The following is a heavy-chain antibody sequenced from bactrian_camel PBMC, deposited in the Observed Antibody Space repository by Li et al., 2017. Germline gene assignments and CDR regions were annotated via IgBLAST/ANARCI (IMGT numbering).Heavy chain of an antibody. D-gene: IGHD6*01. CDR1: GFTFSSFA. V-gene: IGHV3S31*01. J-gene: IGHJ4*01. CDR2: INSGGGSI. Sequence: VQLVESGGDLVRPGGSLRLSCAASGFTFSSFAMIWVRQAPGKGLEWVSSINSGGGSIYYADSVKGRVTISKGNGRLTLYLQMDSLKPEDTAMYYCAGSAGSWAVRCGLSHSTYTYWGQGTQVTVS. CDR3: AGSAGSWAVRCGLSHSTYTY.